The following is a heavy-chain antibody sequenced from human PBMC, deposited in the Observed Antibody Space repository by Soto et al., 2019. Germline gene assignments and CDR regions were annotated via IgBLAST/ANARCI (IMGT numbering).Heavy chain of an antibody. CDR1: GGSISSGGYS. J-gene: IGHJ4*01. Sequence: SETRSRTCAVSGGSISSGGYSWSWIRQPPRKGLEWIGYIYHSGSTYYNPSLKSRVTISVERSKNQFSLKLSSVTAADTAVYYCARADPIEAAVLDYWDHRTVNTVSS. CDR3: ARADPIEAAVLDY. CDR2: IYHSGST. D-gene: IGHD6-13*01. V-gene: IGHV4-30-2*01.